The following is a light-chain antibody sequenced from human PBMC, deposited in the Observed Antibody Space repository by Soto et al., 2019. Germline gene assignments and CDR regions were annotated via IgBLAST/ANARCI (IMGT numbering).Light chain of an antibody. CDR1: QSVGDY. CDR2: DAS. Sequence: EIVLTQSPATLSLSLGERATLSCRASQSVGDYLAWYQQQPGQPPRLLISDASNRAAGIPARFSGSGSGTDFTLTISSLETEDFACYYCQLRGNLYTFGQGTKLEIK. V-gene: IGKV3-11*01. J-gene: IGKJ2*01. CDR3: QLRGNLYT.